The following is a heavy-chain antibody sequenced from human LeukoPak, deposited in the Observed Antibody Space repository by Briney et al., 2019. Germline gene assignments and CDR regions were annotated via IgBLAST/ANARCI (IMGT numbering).Heavy chain of an antibody. J-gene: IGHJ6*02. Sequence: SETLSLTCTVSGGSISSYYWSWIRQPPGKGLEWIGYIYYSGSTNYNPSLKSRVTISVDTSKNQFSLKLSSVTAADTAVYYCARDGGYNGERYYYYGMDVWGQGTTVTVSS. CDR3: ARDGGYNGERYYYYGMDV. D-gene: IGHD5-24*01. CDR2: IYYSGST. CDR1: GGSISSYY. V-gene: IGHV4-59*01.